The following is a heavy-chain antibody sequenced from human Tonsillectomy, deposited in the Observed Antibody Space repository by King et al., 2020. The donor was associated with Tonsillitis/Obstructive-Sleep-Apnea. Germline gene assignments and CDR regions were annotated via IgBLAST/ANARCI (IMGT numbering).Heavy chain of an antibody. CDR2: ISGDGGST. V-gene: IGHV3-43*02. J-gene: IGHJ6*04. CDR3: AKDKGVRFLEQQDV. CDR1: GFTFDDYA. D-gene: IGHD3-3*01. Sequence: VQLVESGGGVVQPGGSLRLSCAASGFTFDDYAMHWVRQAPGKGLKWVSLISGDGGSTYYADSVKGRFTISRDNSKNSLYLQMNSLRTEDTALYYCAKDKGVRFLEQQDVWGKGTTVTVSS.